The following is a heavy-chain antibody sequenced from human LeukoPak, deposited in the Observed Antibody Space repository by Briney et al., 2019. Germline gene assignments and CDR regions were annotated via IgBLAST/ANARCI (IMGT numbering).Heavy chain of an antibody. CDR2: IKQDGSEK. J-gene: IGHJ5*02. V-gene: IGHV3-7*01. D-gene: IGHD4-23*01. CDR3: ARERWVATVVTRRWFDP. CDR1: GFTFSSYW. Sequence: PGGSLRLSCAASGFTFSSYWMSWVRQAPGKGLEWVATIKQDGSEKYYVDSVKGRFTISRDNAKNSLYLQMNSLRAEDTAVYYCARERWVATVVTRRWFDPWGQGTLVTVSS.